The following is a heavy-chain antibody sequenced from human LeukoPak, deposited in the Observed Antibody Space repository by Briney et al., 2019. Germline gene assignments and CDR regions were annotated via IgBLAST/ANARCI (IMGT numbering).Heavy chain of an antibody. J-gene: IGHJ4*02. D-gene: IGHD2-15*01. V-gene: IGHV3-21*04. CDR3: ANSKVYCSGGSCYSHFDY. CDR1: GFTFSSYS. Sequence: PGGSLRLSCAASGFTFSSYSMNWVRQAPGKGLEWVSSISSSSSYIYYADSVKGRFTISRDNAKNSLYLQMNSLRAEDTALYYCANSKVYCSGGSCYSHFDYWGQGTLVTVSS. CDR2: ISSSSSYI.